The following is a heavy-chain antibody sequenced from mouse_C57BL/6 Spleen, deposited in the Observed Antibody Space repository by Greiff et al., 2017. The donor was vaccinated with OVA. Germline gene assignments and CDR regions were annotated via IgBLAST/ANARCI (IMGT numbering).Heavy chain of an antibody. CDR2: IDPSDSYT. J-gene: IGHJ4*01. Sequence: VQLQQPGAELVMPGASVKLSCKASGYTFTSYWMHWVKQRPGQGLEWIGEIDPSDSYTNYNQKFTGKSTLTVDKSSSTAYMQLSSLTSEASAVYYCARDYSNGKALDYWGHGPSVPVSA. V-gene: IGHV1-69*01. CDR1: GYTFTSYW. D-gene: IGHD2-5*01. CDR3: ARDYSNGKALDY.